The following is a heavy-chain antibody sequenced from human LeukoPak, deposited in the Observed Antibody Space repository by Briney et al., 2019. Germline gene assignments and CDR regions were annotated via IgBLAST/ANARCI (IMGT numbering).Heavy chain of an antibody. J-gene: IGHJ4*02. Sequence: PGGSLRLSCAASGFTFSSYSFNWLRQAPGKGLEWVSSVNTVSSYIYYADSVRGRFTISRDNADNSLYLQMNGLRAEDTGVYYCARLRRNSDTNGFFYDYWGQGTLVTVPS. D-gene: IGHD3-22*01. CDR1: GFTFSSYS. CDR3: ARLRRNSDTNGFFYDY. V-gene: IGHV3-21*01. CDR2: VNTVSSYI.